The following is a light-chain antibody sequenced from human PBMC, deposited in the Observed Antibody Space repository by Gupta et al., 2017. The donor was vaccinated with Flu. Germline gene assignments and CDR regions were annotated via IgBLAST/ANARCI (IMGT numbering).Light chain of an antibody. CDR3: RQANSFPLT. J-gene: IGKJ4*01. CDR2: SAS. CDR1: QGISSW. Sequence: DIQMTQSPSSVSASVGDRVTITCRASQGISSWLAWYQQKPVKAPKLLIYSASSLQGWVPSRLSGGGAGTDFSLPISSLQPEDFATYYCRQANSFPLTFGGGTKVEIK. V-gene: IGKV1D-12*01.